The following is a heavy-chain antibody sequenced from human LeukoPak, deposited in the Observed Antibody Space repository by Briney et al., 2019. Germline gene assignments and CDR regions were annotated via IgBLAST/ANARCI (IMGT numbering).Heavy chain of an antibody. V-gene: IGHV5-10-1*01. D-gene: IGHD5-12*01. CDR1: GYRFTSYW. CDR3: ARQYSGYDSWFDP. J-gene: IGHJ5*02. CDR2: IDPSDSYT. Sequence: GESLKISCKGSGYRFTSYWISWVRQMPGKGLECLGRIDPSDSYTNYSPSFQGHVTISADKSISTAYLQWSSLKASDTAMYYCARQYSGYDSWFDPWGQGTLVTVSS.